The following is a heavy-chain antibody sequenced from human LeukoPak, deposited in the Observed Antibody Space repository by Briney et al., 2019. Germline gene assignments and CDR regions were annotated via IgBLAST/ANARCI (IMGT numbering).Heavy chain of an antibody. J-gene: IGHJ3*02. CDR3: ARDLYSSRTNDAFVI. V-gene: IGHV4-39*07. Sequence: TSETLSLTCTVSGGSIRSTSYYWGWLRQPLGKGLEWIGSIYYSGSTYYNPSLKSRDTISVDTSKNQFSLKLSSVTAADTAVYYCARDLYSSRTNDAFVIWGQGTMVTVSS. CDR1: GGSIRSTSYY. CDR2: IYYSGST. D-gene: IGHD6-13*01.